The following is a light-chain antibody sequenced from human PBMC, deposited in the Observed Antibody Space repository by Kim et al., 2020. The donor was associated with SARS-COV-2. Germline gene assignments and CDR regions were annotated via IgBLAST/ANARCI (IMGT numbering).Light chain of an antibody. CDR1: ESLRHNNGHNF. J-gene: IGKJ2*03. V-gene: IGKV2-28*01. CDR3: MQTLQTPPS. CDR2: LGS. Sequence: PTSHSCRARESLRHNNGHNFLDWYLQNPGQSPQLLIYLGSNRDSGVSDRFSVRGSGTDFTLHISRVEAEDVGLYFCMQTLQTPPSFGQGTKLEI.